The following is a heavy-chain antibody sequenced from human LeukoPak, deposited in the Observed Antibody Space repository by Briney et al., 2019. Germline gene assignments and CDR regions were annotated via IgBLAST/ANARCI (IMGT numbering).Heavy chain of an antibody. CDR2: IYYSGST. Sequence: PSETLSLTCTVSGGSISSYYWSWIRQPPGKGLEWIGYIYYSGSTNYNPSLKSRVTISVDTSKNQFSLKLSSVTAADTAVYYCARDGDDILTGSPVHYFDYWGQGTLVTVSS. CDR3: ARDGDDILTGSPVHYFDY. J-gene: IGHJ4*02. V-gene: IGHV4-59*12. D-gene: IGHD3-9*01. CDR1: GGSISSYY.